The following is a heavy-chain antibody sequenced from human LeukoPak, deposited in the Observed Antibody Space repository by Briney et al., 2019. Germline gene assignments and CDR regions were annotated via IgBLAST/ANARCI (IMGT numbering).Heavy chain of an antibody. V-gene: IGHV1-18*01. D-gene: IGHD4-17*01. Sequence: ASVKVSCKASGYPFSTYGFIWVRQGPGQGFEWLGCISAYSGDSKYPQQFRDRVTMTTDTSTTTAHMEVRTLKSDDTGSYYCARVVGDRVYSWCQGTLVTVSS. CDR1: GYPFSTYG. CDR2: ISAYSGDS. J-gene: IGHJ4*02. CDR3: ARVVGDRVYS.